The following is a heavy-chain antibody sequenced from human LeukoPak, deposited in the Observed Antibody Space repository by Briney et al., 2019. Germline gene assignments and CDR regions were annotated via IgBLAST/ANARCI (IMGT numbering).Heavy chain of an antibody. CDR2: IGTASDT. Sequence: GGSLRLSCAASGFTFSSFDMHWVRQPTGQGLEWVSTIGTASDTYYPGSVEGRFTLSRDNAKNSLYLQMNSLTAGDTAVYYCAKGPPRGKYYYMDVWGKGTTVTVSS. J-gene: IGHJ6*03. V-gene: IGHV3-13*01. D-gene: IGHD1-1*01. CDR1: GFTFSSFD. CDR3: AKGPPRGKYYYMDV.